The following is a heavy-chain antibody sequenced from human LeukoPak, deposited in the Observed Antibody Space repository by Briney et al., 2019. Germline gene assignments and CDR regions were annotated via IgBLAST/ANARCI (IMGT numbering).Heavy chain of an antibody. J-gene: IGHJ4*02. V-gene: IGHV7-4-1*02. Sequence: ASVKVSCKAFENTFTSYARNWLRQPPGQGLEWMGWINTNTGNPTYAQGFTGRFVFSLDTSVSTAYLQISSLKAEDTAVYYCARDDWDYWGQGTLVTVSS. CDR2: INTNTGNP. CDR1: ENTFTSYA. CDR3: ARDDWDY. D-gene: IGHD3-9*01.